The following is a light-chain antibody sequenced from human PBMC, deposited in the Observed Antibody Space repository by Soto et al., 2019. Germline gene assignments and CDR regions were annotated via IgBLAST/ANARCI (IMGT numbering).Light chain of an antibody. V-gene: IGLV2-14*01. CDR1: SSDGGGYNY. CDR3: RSYTSSSTVV. J-gene: IGLJ2*01. Sequence: QSALTQPASVSGSPGQSITISCTGTSSDGGGYNYVSRYQQHPGKAPKLKIYEVSNRPSGVSNRFSGSNSGNTASLTISGLQAEDEADYYCRSYTSSSTVVFGGGTKLTVL. CDR2: EVS.